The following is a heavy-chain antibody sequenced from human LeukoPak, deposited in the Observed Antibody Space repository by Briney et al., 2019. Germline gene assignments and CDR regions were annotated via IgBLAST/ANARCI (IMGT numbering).Heavy chain of an antibody. CDR1: GGSITTYY. Sequence: SETLSLTCTVSGGSITTYYWSWIRQPPGKGLEWIGYIYYSGSTYYNPSLKSRVTISRDTSKNQYSLKLSSVTAADTAVYYCASGELIAVAGIMFVWGQGTLVTVSS. J-gene: IGHJ4*02. CDR2: IYYSGST. V-gene: IGHV4-59*01. D-gene: IGHD6-19*01. CDR3: ASGELIAVAGIMFV.